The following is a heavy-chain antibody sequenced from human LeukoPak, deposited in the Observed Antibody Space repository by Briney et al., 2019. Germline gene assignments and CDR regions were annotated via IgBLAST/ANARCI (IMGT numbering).Heavy chain of an antibody. J-gene: IGHJ4*02. CDR3: ARQPYSSGWYFDY. CDR2: LSSSGSTI. D-gene: IGHD6-19*01. V-gene: IGHV3-48*03. Sequence: PGGSLRLSCAASGFTFSSYEMNWVRQAPGKGLEWVSYLSSSGSTIYYADSVKGRFTISRDNAKNSLYLQMNSLRAEDTAVYYCARQPYSSGWYFDYWAREPWSPSPQ. CDR1: GFTFSSYE.